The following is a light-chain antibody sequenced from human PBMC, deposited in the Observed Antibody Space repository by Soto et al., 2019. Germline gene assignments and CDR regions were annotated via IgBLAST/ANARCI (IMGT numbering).Light chain of an antibody. J-gene: IGLJ2*01. CDR3: QSYDSSPHVV. CDR1: SSNIGAGYD. CDR2: VNS. Sequence: QLVLTQPPSVSGAPGQRVTISCTGSSSNIGAGYDVNWYQQLPGTAPKLLIYVNSNRPSGVPDRFSGSKSGTSASLAITGLQADDEADYYCQSYDSSPHVVFGGGTKLTVL. V-gene: IGLV1-40*01.